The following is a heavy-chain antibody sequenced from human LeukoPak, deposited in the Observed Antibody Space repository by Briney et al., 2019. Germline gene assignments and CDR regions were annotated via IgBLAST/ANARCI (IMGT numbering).Heavy chain of an antibody. Sequence: SGTLSLTCAVSGGSISSSNWWSWVRQPPGKGLEWIGEIYHSGSTNYNPSLKSRVTISVDTSKNQFSLKLSSVTAADTAVYYCARVEGYYKFDYWGQGTLVTVPS. CDR2: IYHSGST. CDR3: ARVEGYYKFDY. CDR1: GGSISSSNW. V-gene: IGHV4-4*02. D-gene: IGHD3-22*01. J-gene: IGHJ4*02.